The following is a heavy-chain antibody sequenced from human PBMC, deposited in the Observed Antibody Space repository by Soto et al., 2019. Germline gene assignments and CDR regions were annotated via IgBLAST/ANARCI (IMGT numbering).Heavy chain of an antibody. CDR3: AKASATGKSDGMDV. J-gene: IGHJ6*02. CDR2: ISSGSNT. CDR1: GFPFSSYA. D-gene: IGHD7-27*01. Sequence: EVQLLESGGGLVQPGGSLSLSCVASGFPFSSYAMSWVRQTPGRGLECVSSISSGSNTYYTDSVRGRFTISRDNSKTSLYLQMSSLRADDTALYYCAKASATGKSDGMDVWGQGTTVSVSS. V-gene: IGHV3-23*01.